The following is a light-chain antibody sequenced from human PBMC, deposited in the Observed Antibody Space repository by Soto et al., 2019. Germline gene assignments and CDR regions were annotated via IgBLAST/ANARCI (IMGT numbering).Light chain of an antibody. J-gene: IGLJ1*01. CDR3: CSYAGSSDV. CDR1: SFDVGAYNL. V-gene: IGLV2-23*01. Sequence: QSALTQPASVSGSPGHSITISCTGTSFDVGAYNLVSWYQHHPGRAPKLLIYEDNKRPSGVSNRFSGSKSGNTASLTISGLQAEDEADYYCCSYAGSSDVFGGGTKVTVL. CDR2: EDN.